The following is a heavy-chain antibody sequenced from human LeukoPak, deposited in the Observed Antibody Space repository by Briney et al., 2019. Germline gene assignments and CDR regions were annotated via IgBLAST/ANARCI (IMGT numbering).Heavy chain of an antibody. CDR3: ARRISGYYIDY. D-gene: IGHD1-26*01. CDR2: TWPSDSDT. J-gene: IGHJ4*02. CDR1: GYTFTNYW. Sequence: GESLKISCKGSGYTFTNYWIGWVRQMPGKGLEWMGITWPSDSDTRYSPSFQGQVTISADKSINTAYLQWSSLKASDTAIYFCARRISGYYIDYWGQGPWSPSPQ. V-gene: IGHV5-51*01.